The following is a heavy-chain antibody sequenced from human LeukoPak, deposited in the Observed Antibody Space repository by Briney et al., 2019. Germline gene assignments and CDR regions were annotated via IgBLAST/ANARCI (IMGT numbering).Heavy chain of an antibody. CDR2: IDKSGGTT. V-gene: IGHV3-48*04. Sequence: TGGSLRLSCAASGFTFSSYAMSWVRQAPGKGLEWVAFIDKSGGTTYYADSVKGRFTISRDNAKSSLYLEMNSLRAEDTAVYYCGRGHWGLDYWGQGTLVTVSS. CDR1: GFTFSSYA. CDR3: GRGHWGLDY. J-gene: IGHJ4*02. D-gene: IGHD7-27*01.